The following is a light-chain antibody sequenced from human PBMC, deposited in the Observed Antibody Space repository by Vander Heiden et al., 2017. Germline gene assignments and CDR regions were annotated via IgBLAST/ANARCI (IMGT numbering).Light chain of an antibody. CDR2: AAS. V-gene: IGKV1-8*01. Sequence: AIRMTQSPSSFSASTGDRVTITCRASQGISSYLAWYQQKPGKAPKLLIYAASTLQSGVPSRFSGSGSGTDFTLTISCLQSEDFATYYCQQNYSYPPYTFGQGTKLEIK. CDR1: QGISSY. J-gene: IGKJ2*01. CDR3: QQNYSYPPYT.